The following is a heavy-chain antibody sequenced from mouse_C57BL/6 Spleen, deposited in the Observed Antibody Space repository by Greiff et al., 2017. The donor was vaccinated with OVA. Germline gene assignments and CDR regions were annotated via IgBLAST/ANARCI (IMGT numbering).Heavy chain of an antibody. CDR2: ISSGGDYI. CDR1: GFTFSSYA. CDR3: TRESSGTGYFDV. V-gene: IGHV5-9-1*02. D-gene: IGHD3-3*01. Sequence: EVQVVESGEGLVKPGGSLKLSCAASGFTFSSYAMSWVRQTPEKRLEWVAYISSGGDYIYYADTVKGRFTISRDNARNTLYLQMSSLKSEDTAMYYCTRESSGTGYFDVWGTGTTVTVSS. J-gene: IGHJ1*03.